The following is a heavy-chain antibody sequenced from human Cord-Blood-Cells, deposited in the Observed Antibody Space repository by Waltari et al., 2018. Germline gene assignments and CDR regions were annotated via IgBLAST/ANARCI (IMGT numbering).Heavy chain of an antibody. CDR3: ARLRAAVAGDAFDI. CDR2: TYYSGRT. V-gene: IGHV4-39*07. Sequence: QLQLQESGPGLVKPSETLSLTCTVSGGSISSISYYWGWIRQPPGKGLEWIGSTYYSGRTYYNPSLKSRVNISVDTSKNQFSLKLSSVTAADTAVYYCARLRAAVAGDAFDIWGQGTMVTVSS. J-gene: IGHJ3*02. CDR1: GGSISSISYY. D-gene: IGHD6-19*01.